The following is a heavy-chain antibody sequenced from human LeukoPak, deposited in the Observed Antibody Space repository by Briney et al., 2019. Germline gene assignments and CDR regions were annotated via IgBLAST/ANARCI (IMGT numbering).Heavy chain of an antibody. CDR1: GGSISSGDYY. Sequence: TSETLSLTCTVSGGSISSGDYYWSWIGQPPGKGLEWIGYIYYSGSTYYNPSLKSRVTISVDTSKNQFSLKLSSVTAADTAVYYCARCHDYGDYFDYWGQGTLVTVSS. CDR3: ARCHDYGDYFDY. CDR2: IYYSGST. J-gene: IGHJ4*02. D-gene: IGHD4-17*01. V-gene: IGHV4-30-4*08.